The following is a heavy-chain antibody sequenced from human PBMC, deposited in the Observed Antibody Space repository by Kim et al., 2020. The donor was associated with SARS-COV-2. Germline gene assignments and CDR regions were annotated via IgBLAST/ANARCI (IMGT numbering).Heavy chain of an antibody. CDR3: ARGVGAHWSGYPSPLP. Sequence: ASVKVSCKASGYTFTGYYMHWVRQAPGQGLEWMGWINPNSGGTNYAQKFQGRVTMTRDTSISTAYMELSRLRSDDTAVYYCARGVGAHWSGYPSPLPWGQGTLVTVSS. V-gene: IGHV1-2*02. CDR2: INPNSGGT. CDR1: GYTFTGYY. J-gene: IGHJ5*02. D-gene: IGHD3-3*01.